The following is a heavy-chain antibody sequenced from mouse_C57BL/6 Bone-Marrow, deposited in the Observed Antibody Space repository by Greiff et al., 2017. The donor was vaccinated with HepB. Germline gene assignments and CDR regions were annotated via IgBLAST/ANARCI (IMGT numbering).Heavy chain of an antibody. J-gene: IGHJ3*01. Sequence: VQLQQPGAELVMPGASVKLSCKASGYTFTSYWMHWVKQRPGQGLEWIGEIDPSDSYTNYNQKFKGKSTLTVDKSSSTAYMQLSSLTSEDSAVYYCARQDFAYWGQGTLVTVSA. CDR2: IDPSDSYT. CDR1: GYTFTSYW. CDR3: ARQDFAY. V-gene: IGHV1-69*01.